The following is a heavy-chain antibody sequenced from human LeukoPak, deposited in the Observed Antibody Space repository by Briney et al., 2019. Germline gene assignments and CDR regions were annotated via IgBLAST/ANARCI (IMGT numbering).Heavy chain of an antibody. Sequence: GASVKVSCKGSGYNFDRYGVNWVRQAPGQGLEWVGWISTYNGNTFYAQKFEGRVSMTTDTSTNTVYMDLRSLRSDDTAVYYCARGLPPPRYQRYCSSTSCYILGLHYYYYMDVWGKGTTVTVSS. V-gene: IGHV1-18*04. CDR1: GYNFDRYG. CDR2: ISTYNGNT. CDR3: ARGLPPPRYQRYCSSTSCYILGLHYYYYMDV. J-gene: IGHJ6*03. D-gene: IGHD2-2*02.